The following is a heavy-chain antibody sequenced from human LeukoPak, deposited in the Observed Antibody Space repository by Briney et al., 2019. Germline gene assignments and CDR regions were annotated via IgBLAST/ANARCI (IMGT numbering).Heavy chain of an antibody. CDR3: AKLASTWYLYYFDY. CDR1: GFTFSNYV. J-gene: IGHJ4*02. D-gene: IGHD6-13*01. CDR2: ISGSGAGT. Sequence: GGSLSLSCAASGFTFSNYVMSWVRQAPGEGLEWVSTISGSGAGTYYADSVNGRFTISRDNSKNTLYLQMNNLRAEDTAVYYCAKLASTWYLYYFDYWGQGILVTVSS. V-gene: IGHV3-23*01.